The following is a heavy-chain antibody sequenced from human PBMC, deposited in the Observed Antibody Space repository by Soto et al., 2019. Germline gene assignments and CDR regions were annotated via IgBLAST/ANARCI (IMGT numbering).Heavy chain of an antibody. CDR2: IYYSGST. D-gene: IGHD3-10*01. Sequence: QVQLQESGPGLVKPSQTLSLTCTVSGGSISSGGYYWSWIRQHPGKGLGWIGYIYYSGSTYYNPSLKSRVTLSVDTSKNQFSLKLSSVTAADTAVYYCARGVTMVRGVIHTPYFDYWGQGTLVTVSS. V-gene: IGHV4-31*03. CDR3: ARGVTMVRGVIHTPYFDY. CDR1: GGSISSGGYY. J-gene: IGHJ4*02.